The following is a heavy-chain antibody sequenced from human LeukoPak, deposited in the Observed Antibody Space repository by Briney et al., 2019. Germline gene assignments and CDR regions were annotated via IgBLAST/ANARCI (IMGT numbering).Heavy chain of an antibody. J-gene: IGHJ4*02. CDR2: FDPEDSET. Sequence: ASVKVSCKVSGYTLIELFMHWVRQAPGKGLEWMGGFDPEDSETIYAQKFQGRVTMTEDTSTDTAYMELTSLRSDDTAVYYCARDSAVEWLSLDYWGQGTLVTVSS. V-gene: IGHV1-24*01. D-gene: IGHD3-3*01. CDR3: ARDSAVEWLSLDY. CDR1: GYTLIELF.